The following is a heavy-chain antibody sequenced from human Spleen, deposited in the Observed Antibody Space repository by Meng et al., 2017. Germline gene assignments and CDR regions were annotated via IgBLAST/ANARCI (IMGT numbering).Heavy chain of an antibody. CDR1: CGSFSGYY. J-gene: IGHJ4*02. V-gene: IGHV4-34*01. CDR2: INHSGGT. D-gene: IGHD6-6*01. Sequence: QGTLKRCASGLFKPSATSSLTCAVYCGSFSGYYWTWIRQPPGKGLEWIGEINHSGGTNYNPSLKSRVTISVDMSKNQFSLKLSSVTAADTAVYYCARGLLLAALRNWGQGTLVTVSS. CDR3: ARGLLLAALRN.